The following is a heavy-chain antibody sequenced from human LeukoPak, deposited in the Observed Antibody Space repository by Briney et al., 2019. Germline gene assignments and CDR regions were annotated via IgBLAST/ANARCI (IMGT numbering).Heavy chain of an antibody. V-gene: IGHV3-7*05. J-gene: IGHJ4*02. CDR2: IKRDGGDK. D-gene: IGHD2-2*02. CDR3: ARGDEYTTSP. CDR1: GFTFSSFW. Sequence: GGSLRVSCAASGFTFSSFWMSWGRQAPGKGLKWVANIKRDGGDKYYVDSVKGRFSISRDNAKNSLYLHMNSLRAEDTAVYYCARGDEYTTSPWGQGTLVTVSS.